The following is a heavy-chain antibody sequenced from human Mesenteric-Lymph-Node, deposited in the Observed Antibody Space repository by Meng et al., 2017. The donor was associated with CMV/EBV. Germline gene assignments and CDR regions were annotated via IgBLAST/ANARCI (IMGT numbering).Heavy chain of an antibody. J-gene: IGHJ6*02. D-gene: IGHD1-14*01. Sequence: GGSLRLSCAASGFTFSSYGMHWVRQAPGKGLEWVAFIRYDGSNKYYADSVKGRFTISRDNAKNSLYLQMNSLRAEDTAVYYCARGRNRYYYYGMDVWGQGTTVTVSS. V-gene: IGHV3-30*02. CDR3: ARGRNRYYYYGMDV. CDR2: IRYDGSNK. CDR1: GFTFSSYG.